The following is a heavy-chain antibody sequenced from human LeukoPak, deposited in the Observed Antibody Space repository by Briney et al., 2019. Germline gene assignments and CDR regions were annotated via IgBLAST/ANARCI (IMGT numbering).Heavy chain of an antibody. CDR2: IYYSGST. D-gene: IGHD3-10*01. V-gene: IGHV4-39*07. CDR3: AREMQDKSLQWIGELKKYYYYYMDV. J-gene: IGHJ6*03. Sequence: KPSETLSLTCTVSGGSISSSSYYWGWIRQPPGKGLECIGSIYYSGSTYYNPSLKSRVTISVDTSKNQFSLKLSSVTAADTAVYYCAREMQDKSLQWIGELKKYYYYYMDVWGK. CDR1: GGSISSSSYY.